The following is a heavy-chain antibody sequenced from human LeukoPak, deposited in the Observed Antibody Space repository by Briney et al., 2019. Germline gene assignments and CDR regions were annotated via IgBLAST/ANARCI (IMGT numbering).Heavy chain of an antibody. CDR1: GFTVSSNY. CDR2: IYSGGST. CDR3: ARGSRQAYVWGASYFDY. J-gene: IGHJ4*02. V-gene: IGHV3-53*01. D-gene: IGHD3-16*01. Sequence: GGSLRLSCAASGFTVSSNYMSWVRQAPGKGLEWVSVIYSGGSTYYADSVKGRFTISRDNSKNTLYLQMNSLRAEDTAVYYCARGSRQAYVWGASYFDYWGQGTLVTVSS.